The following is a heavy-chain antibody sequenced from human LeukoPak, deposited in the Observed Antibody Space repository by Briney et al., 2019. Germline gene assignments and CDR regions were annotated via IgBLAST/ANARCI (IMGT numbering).Heavy chain of an antibody. CDR1: GFTXXXXX. D-gene: IGHD1-14*01. CDR2: INSDXXXT. J-gene: IGHJ4*02. Sequence: GGSLRLSCAASGFTXXXXXXXWVRXXPXXXXXXVSRINSDXXXTXXXXXXXXXXXXXXDNAKNTLYLQMNSLRXEDTAVYYCVREPQAEYYFDYWGQGTLVTVSS. CDR3: VREPQAEYYFDY. V-gene: IGHV3-74*01.